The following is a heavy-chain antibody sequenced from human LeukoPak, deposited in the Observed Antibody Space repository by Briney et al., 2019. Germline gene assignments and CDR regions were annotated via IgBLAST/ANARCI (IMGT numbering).Heavy chain of an antibody. J-gene: IGHJ6*03. CDR1: GFTFSSYW. V-gene: IGHV3-7*01. Sequence: GGSLRLSCAASGFTFSSYWMSWVRQAPGKGLEWVANIKQDGSEKYYVDSVKGRFTISGDNAKNSLYLQMNSLRAEDTAVYYCARDLPIKGTAYYYYYMDVWGKGTTVTVSS. CDR2: IKQDGSEK. D-gene: IGHD2-2*01. CDR3: ARDLPIKGTAYYYYYMDV.